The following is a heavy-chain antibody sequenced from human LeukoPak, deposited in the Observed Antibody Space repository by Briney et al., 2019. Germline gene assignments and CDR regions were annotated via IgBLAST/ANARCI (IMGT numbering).Heavy chain of an antibody. CDR3: ATTGSGSYYDY. J-gene: IGHJ4*02. CDR1: AFTFSSSW. D-gene: IGHD1-26*01. Sequence: GGSLRLSCAASAFTFSSSWMHWVRQVPGKGLEWVSRINDDETSTTYAESVKGRFTISRDNAKNTLFLQMNSLRAEDTAVYYCATTGSGSYYDYWGQGTLVTVSS. CDR2: INDDETST. V-gene: IGHV3-74*01.